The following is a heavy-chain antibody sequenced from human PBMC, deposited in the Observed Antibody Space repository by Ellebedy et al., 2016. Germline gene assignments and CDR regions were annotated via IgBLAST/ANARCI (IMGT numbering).Heavy chain of an antibody. D-gene: IGHD6-13*01. CDR2: VYYSGTT. J-gene: IGHJ4*02. V-gene: IGHV4-39*07. Sequence: SETLSLTCTVSGGSISSSTYYWGWIRQPPGKGLEWIGSVYYSGTTYYNPSLKSRVTLSVDTSNNRFSLKLSSVTAADTAVYYCARVRVAAAVVDYWGQGTLVTVSS. CDR1: GGSISSSTYY. CDR3: ARVRVAAAVVDY.